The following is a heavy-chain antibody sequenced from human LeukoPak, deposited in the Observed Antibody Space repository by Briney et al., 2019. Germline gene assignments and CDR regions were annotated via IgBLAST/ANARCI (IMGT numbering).Heavy chain of an antibody. D-gene: IGHD2-15*01. V-gene: IGHV4-34*09. Sequence: PSETLSLTCAVYGGSFSGYYWSWIRQPPGKGLEWIGEINHSGSTNYNPSLKSRVTISVDTSKNQFSLKLSSVTAADTAVYYCARGVSCGSGGCHYYFDYWGQGTLVTVSS. CDR3: ARGVSCGSGGCHYYFDY. CDR1: GGSFSGYY. CDR2: INHSGST. J-gene: IGHJ4*02.